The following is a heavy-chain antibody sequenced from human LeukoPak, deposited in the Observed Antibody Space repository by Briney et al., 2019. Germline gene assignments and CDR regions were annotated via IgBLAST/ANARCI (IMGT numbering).Heavy chain of an antibody. V-gene: IGHV4-59*01. D-gene: IGHD6-6*01. Sequence: PSETLSLICTVSGDSISSYFGSWIRQPPGKGLEWIGYIYYDGSTNYNPSLKSRVAISVDTSKNQFSLKLSSVTAADTAVYYCARHLYAKASRLDYWAQESLVTVSS. J-gene: IGHJ4*02. CDR2: IYYDGST. CDR3: ARHLYAKASRLDY. CDR1: GDSISSYF.